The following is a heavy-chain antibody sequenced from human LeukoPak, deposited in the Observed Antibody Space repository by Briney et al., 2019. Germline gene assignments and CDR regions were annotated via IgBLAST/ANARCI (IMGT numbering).Heavy chain of an antibody. J-gene: IGHJ6*03. CDR3: ARDISSSLYYYMDV. Sequence: ASVKVSCKASGYTFTSYAMNWVRQAPGQGLEWMGWVNTNTGNPTYAQGFTGRFVFSLDTSVSTAYLQISSLKAEDTAVYYCARDISSSLYYYMDVWGKGTTVTVSS. D-gene: IGHD6-6*01. V-gene: IGHV7-4-1*02. CDR2: VNTNTGNP. CDR1: GYTFTSYA.